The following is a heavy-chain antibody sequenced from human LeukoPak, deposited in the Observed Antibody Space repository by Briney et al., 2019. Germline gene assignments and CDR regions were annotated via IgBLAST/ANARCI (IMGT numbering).Heavy chain of an antibody. V-gene: IGHV3-48*02. J-gene: IGHJ4*02. Sequence: GGSLRLSCAASGFNFNIYAMTWVRQAPGKGLEWVSYISSSSSTMYYADSVKGRFTISRDNAKNSLYLRMNSLRDEDTAVYYCARAILPDGSGSCYFDYWGQGTLVTVSS. D-gene: IGHD3-10*01. CDR1: GFNFNIYA. CDR3: ARAILPDGSGSCYFDY. CDR2: ISSSSSTM.